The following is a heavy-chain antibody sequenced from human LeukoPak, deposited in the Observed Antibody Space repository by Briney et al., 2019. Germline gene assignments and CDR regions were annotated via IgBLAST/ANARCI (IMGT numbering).Heavy chain of an antibody. CDR1: GGTFSSYA. CDR2: IIPILGIA. J-gene: IGHJ6*02. V-gene: IGHV1-69*04. Sequence: ASVKVSCKASGGTFSSYAISWVRQAPGQGLEWMGRIIPILGIANYAQKLQGRVTMTTDTSTSTAYMELRSLRSDDTAVYYCARDGSIVVVPAAERTYYYYYGMDVWGQGTTVTVSS. CDR3: ARDGSIVVVPAAERTYYYYYGMDV. D-gene: IGHD2-2*01.